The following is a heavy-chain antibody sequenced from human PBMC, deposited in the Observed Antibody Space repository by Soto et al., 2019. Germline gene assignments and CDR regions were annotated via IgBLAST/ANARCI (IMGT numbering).Heavy chain of an antibody. Sequence: QIQLLQSGAEVKKPGASVKVTCKASGYTFRNFGISWVRQAPGQGLEWMGWISAYNANANYAQKFQGRLTMTADTSTSTAYMEIRSLRSDDTDVYYCARENSYFDSWGQGTLVTDSS. CDR1: GYTFRNFG. CDR2: ISAYNANA. J-gene: IGHJ4*02. V-gene: IGHV1-18*01. CDR3: ARENSYFDS.